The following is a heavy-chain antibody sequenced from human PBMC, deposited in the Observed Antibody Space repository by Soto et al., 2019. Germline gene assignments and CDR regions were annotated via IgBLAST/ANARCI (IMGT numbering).Heavy chain of an antibody. V-gene: IGHV1-8*01. D-gene: IGHD1-26*01. CDR1: GYTFTSYD. CDR2: MNPNSGNT. Sequence: ASVKVSCKASGYTFTSYDINWVRQATGQGLEWMGWMNPNSGNTGYAQKFQGRVTMTRNTSISTAYMELSSLRSEDTAVYYCAGGAAERYYYYYYGMDVWGQGTTVTVSS. J-gene: IGHJ6*02. CDR3: AGGAAERYYYYYYGMDV.